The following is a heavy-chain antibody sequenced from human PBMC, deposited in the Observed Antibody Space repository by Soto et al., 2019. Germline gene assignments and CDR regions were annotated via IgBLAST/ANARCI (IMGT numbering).Heavy chain of an antibody. Sequence: SETLSLTCTVSGGSISDHYYMWIRQSPGKGLEYIGYIHNGGSTNYNPSLKSRVTISVDTSKNQFSLKLSSVTAADTAVYYCARSDGRYWGQGTLVTVSS. CDR1: GGSISDHY. J-gene: IGHJ4*02. V-gene: IGHV4-59*11. CDR3: ARSDGRY. CDR2: IHNGGST.